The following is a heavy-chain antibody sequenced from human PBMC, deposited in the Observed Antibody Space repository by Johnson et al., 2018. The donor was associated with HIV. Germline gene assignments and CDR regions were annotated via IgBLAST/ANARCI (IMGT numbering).Heavy chain of an antibody. D-gene: IGHD3-22*01. J-gene: IGHJ3*02. CDR2: ISSSGSTI. Sequence: QVQLVESGGGLVKPGGSLRLSCAASGFTFSDYYMSWIRQAPGKGLEWVSYISSSGSTIYYADSVKGRFTISRDNAKNSLYLQMNSLRAEDTALYYCARVVQYYDSSGYSTRGGDGLDIWGQGTVVTVSS. CDR3: ARVVQYYDSSGYSTRGGDGLDI. V-gene: IGHV3-11*01. CDR1: GFTFSDYY.